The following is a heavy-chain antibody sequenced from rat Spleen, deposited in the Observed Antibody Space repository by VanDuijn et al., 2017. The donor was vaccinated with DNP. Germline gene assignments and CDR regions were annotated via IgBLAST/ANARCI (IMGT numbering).Heavy chain of an antibody. Sequence: EVQLVESGGGLVQPGRSLKLSCGASGFSFSDYDMSWVRQSPKMGLEWVATIIYDGSSTFYRDSVTGRFTISRDFAKSTLYLQMDSLRSEDTATYYCATDAVAYWGQGTLVTVSS. V-gene: IGHV5S10*01. CDR1: GFSFSDYD. CDR2: IIYDGSST. CDR3: ATDAVAY. J-gene: IGHJ3*01.